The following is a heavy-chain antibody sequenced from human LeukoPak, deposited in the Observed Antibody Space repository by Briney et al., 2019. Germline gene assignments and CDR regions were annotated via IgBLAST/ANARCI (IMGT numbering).Heavy chain of an antibody. CDR2: ISSSSSYI. CDR1: GFTFSSYS. Sequence: GGSLRLSCAASGFTFSSYSMNWVRQAPGKGLEWVSSISSSSSYIYYADSVKGRFTISRDNAKNSLYLQMNSLRAEDTAVYYCAREDCSGYQFDYWGQGTLVTVSS. D-gene: IGHD3-22*01. V-gene: IGHV3-21*01. J-gene: IGHJ4*02. CDR3: AREDCSGYQFDY.